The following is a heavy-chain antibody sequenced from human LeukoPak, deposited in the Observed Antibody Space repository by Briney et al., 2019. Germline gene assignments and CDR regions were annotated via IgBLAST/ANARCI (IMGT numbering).Heavy chain of an antibody. J-gene: IGHJ4*02. D-gene: IGHD4-17*01. V-gene: IGHV3-53*01. CDR1: GFTVSSNY. Sequence: GGSLRLSCAASGFTVSSNYMSWVRQAPGKGLEWVSVIYSGGSTYYADSVKGRFTISRDNSKNTLYLQMNSLRAEDTAVYYCARGPGDYGDSYFDYWGQGTLVTVSS. CDR3: ARGPGDYGDSYFDY. CDR2: IYSGGST.